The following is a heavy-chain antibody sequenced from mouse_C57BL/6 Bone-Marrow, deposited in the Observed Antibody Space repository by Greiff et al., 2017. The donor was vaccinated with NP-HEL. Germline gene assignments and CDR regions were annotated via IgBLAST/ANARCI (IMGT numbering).Heavy chain of an antibody. CDR2: INPNNGGT. CDR1: GYTFTDYY. CDR3: ARGGVITTVVGGY. J-gene: IGHJ2*01. D-gene: IGHD1-1*01. V-gene: IGHV1-26*01. Sequence: EVQLQQSGPELVKPGASVKISCKASGYTFTDYYMNWVKQSHGKSLEWIGDINPNNGGTSYNQKFKGKATLTVDKSSSTAYMELRSLTSEDSAVYYCARGGVITTVVGGYWGQGTLSQSPQ.